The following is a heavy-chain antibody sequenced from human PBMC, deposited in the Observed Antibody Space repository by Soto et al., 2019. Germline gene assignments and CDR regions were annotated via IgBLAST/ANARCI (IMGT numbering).Heavy chain of an antibody. J-gene: IGHJ4*02. Sequence: GGSLRLSCAASGFTFSSYAMSWVRQAPGKGLEWVSAISGSGGSTYYADSVKGRFTISRDNSKNTLYLKLNSLRAEDTAVYYCAKDYYDILTGPFDYWGQGTLVTVSS. CDR3: AKDYYDILTGPFDY. D-gene: IGHD3-9*01. V-gene: IGHV3-23*01. CDR1: GFTFSSYA. CDR2: ISGSGGST.